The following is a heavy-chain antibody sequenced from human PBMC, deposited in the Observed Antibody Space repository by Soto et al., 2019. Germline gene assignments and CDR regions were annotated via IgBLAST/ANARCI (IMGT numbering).Heavy chain of an antibody. CDR2: ISYDGSNK. CDR1: GFTFSSYA. CDR3: ARDRYYGSGSHLYYYYYGMDV. D-gene: IGHD3-10*01. V-gene: IGHV3-30*04. J-gene: IGHJ6*02. Sequence: GGSLRLSCAASGFTFSSYAMHWVRQAPGKGLEWVAVISYDGSNKYYADSVKGRFTISRDNSKNTLYLQMNSLRAEDTAVYYCARDRYYGSGSHLYYYYYGMDVWGQGTTVTVSS.